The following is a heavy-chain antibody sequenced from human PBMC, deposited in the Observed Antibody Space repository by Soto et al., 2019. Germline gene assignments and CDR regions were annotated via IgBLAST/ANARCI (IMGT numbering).Heavy chain of an antibody. V-gene: IGHV1-69*13. CDR2: IIPIFGTA. CDR1: GGTFSSYA. Sequence: ASVKVSCKASGGTFSSYAISWVRQAPGQGLEWMGGIIPIFGTANYAQKFQGRVTITADESTSTAYMELSSLRSEDTAVYYCARTITMVRGGNAFDIWGQGIMVTVSS. D-gene: IGHD3-10*01. CDR3: ARTITMVRGGNAFDI. J-gene: IGHJ3*02.